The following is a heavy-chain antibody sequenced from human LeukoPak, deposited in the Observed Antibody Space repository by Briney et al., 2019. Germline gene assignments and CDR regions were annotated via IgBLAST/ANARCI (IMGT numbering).Heavy chain of an antibody. CDR1: GFTFSNYA. D-gene: IGHD2-15*01. Sequence: GGSLRLSCAASGFTFSNYAMSWVRQAPGKGLEWVSGISDSGGNTHYADSVRGRFTISRDNSKNTLYLQMNSLRAADAAVYYCAGNSLGYCSGGSCYSSWYFDLWGRGTLVTVSS. CDR3: AGNSLGYCSGGSCYSSWYFDL. V-gene: IGHV3-23*01. J-gene: IGHJ2*01. CDR2: ISDSGGNT.